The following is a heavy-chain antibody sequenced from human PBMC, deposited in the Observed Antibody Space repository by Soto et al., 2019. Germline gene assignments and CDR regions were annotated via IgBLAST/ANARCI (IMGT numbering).Heavy chain of an antibody. Sequence: SGPTLVNPTQTLTLTCTFSGFSLSTSGVAVGWTRQAPRKAPEWLAFIFWDDDKRYSRSLENRLTITKDTSKNQVVLTMTNMDPVDTATYYCARIFDFWSGYDFSYRGRGTWFTASS. CDR2: IFWDDDK. V-gene: IGHV2-5*02. D-gene: IGHD3-3*01. J-gene: IGHJ4*02. CDR3: ARIFDFWSGYDFSY. CDR1: GFSLSTSGVA.